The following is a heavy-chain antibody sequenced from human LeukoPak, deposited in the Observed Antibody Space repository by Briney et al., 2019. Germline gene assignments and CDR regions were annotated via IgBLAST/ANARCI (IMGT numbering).Heavy chain of an antibody. J-gene: IGHJ6*02. CDR1: GFTFNNYA. D-gene: IGHD5-12*01. CDR2: ISPSGDST. Sequence: GGSLRLSCAASGFTFNNYAMNWVRQAPGKGLEWVSHISPSGDSTYYADSVKGRFTISRDSSKNTLSLQMNSLRAEDTALYYCAREGAGYRGYDYDYFYAMDVWGQGTTVTVSS. CDR3: AREGAGYRGYDYDYFYAMDV. V-gene: IGHV3-23*01.